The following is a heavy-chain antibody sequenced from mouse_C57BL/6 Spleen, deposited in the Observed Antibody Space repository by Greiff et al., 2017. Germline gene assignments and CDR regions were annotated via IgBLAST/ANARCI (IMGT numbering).Heavy chain of an antibody. V-gene: IGHV1-82*01. CDR1: GYAFSSSW. Sequence: VQLKESGPELVKPGASVKISCKASGYAFSSSWMNWVKQRPGKGLEWIGRIYPGDGGTNYNGKFKGKATLTAAKSSSTAYVQLSSLTSEDSAVYFCASTYYGSCYGYFDYWGQGTTLTVSS. J-gene: IGHJ2*01. CDR2: IYPGDGGT. D-gene: IGHD1-1*01. CDR3: ASTYYGSCYGYFDY.